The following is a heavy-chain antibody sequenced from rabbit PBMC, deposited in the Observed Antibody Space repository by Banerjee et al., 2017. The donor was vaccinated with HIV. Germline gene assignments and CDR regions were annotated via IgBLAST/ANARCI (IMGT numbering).Heavy chain of an antibody. CDR3: ARGGYYTPTRLDL. D-gene: IGHD8-1*01. CDR1: GFSFSNSYF. J-gene: IGHJ3*01. CDR2: IYAGSSGST. Sequence: QSLEESGGDLVKPGASLTLTCTASGFSFSNSYFMCWVRQAPGKGLEWIACIYAGSSGSTYYASWAKGRFTISKTSSTTVTLQMTSLTAADTATYFCARGGYYTPTRLDLWGQGTLVTVS. V-gene: IGHV1S40*01.